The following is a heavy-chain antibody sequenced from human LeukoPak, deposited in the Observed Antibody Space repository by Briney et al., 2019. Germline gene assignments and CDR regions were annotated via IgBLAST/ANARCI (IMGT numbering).Heavy chain of an antibody. CDR2: INHSGST. CDR1: GGSFSDYY. Sequence: PSETLSLTCAVYGGSFSDYYCSWIRQAPGKGLEWIGEINHSGSTNYNPSLKSRVTISVDTSKNQFSLKLSSVTAADTAVYYCARGWAAAGTIFDYWGQGTLVTVSS. CDR3: ARGWAAAGTIFDY. D-gene: IGHD6-13*01. J-gene: IGHJ4*02. V-gene: IGHV4-34*01.